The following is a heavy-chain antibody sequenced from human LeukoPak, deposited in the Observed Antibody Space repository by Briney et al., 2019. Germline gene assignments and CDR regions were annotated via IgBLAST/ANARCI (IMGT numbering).Heavy chain of an antibody. CDR2: IYYSGST. V-gene: IGHV4-59*08. CDR1: GGSISSYY. CDR3: ARQKGDFWSGYPDNYYYYGMDV. Sequence: SETLSLTCTVSGGSISSYYWSWIRQPPGKGLEWIGYIYYSGSTNYNPSLKSRVTISVDTSKNQFSLKLSSVTAADTAVYYCARQKGDFWSGYPDNYYYYGMDVWGQGTTVTVSS. J-gene: IGHJ6*02. D-gene: IGHD3-3*01.